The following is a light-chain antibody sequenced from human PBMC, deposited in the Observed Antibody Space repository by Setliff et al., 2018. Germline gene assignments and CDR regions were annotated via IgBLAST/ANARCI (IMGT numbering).Light chain of an antibody. CDR2: DVG. J-gene: IGLJ1*01. CDR1: SSDVGGYNH. Sequence: QSALTQPASVSGSPGQSITISCTGSSSDVGGYNHVSWYQQHPGKAPKLMIYDVGKRPSGVSNRFSGSKSGNTASLTISGLQAEDEADYYCSSYTGSNSQVLGTGTKVTVL. V-gene: IGLV2-14*01. CDR3: SSYTGSNSQV.